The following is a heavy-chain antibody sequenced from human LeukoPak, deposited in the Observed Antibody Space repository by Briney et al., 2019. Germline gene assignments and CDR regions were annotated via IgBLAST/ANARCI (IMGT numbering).Heavy chain of an antibody. Sequence: GGSLRLSCAASGFTFNSYWMHWVRQAPGKGLVWVSRINGVGSSTGYADSVKGRFTISRDNAKNTLYLQFNSLRAEDTAVYYCARDVGIAVPGLPHWGQGTLVTVSS. CDR3: ARDVGIAVPGLPH. J-gene: IGHJ4*02. D-gene: IGHD6-19*01. CDR2: INGVGSST. V-gene: IGHV3-74*01. CDR1: GFTFNSYW.